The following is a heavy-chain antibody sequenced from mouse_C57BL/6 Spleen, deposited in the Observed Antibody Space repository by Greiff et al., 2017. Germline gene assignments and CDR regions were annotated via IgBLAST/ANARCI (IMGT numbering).Heavy chain of an antibody. CDR3: ARRTDLLYDY. Sequence: QVQLQQSGPELVKPGASVKISCKASGYAFSSSWMNWVKQRPGKGLEWIGRIYPGDGDTNSNGKFKGKATLTADKSSSTAYMQLSSLTSEDSAVYFCARRTDLLYDYWGQGTTLTVSS. CDR1: GYAFSSSW. CDR2: IYPGDGDT. V-gene: IGHV1-82*01. J-gene: IGHJ2*01. D-gene: IGHD2-1*01.